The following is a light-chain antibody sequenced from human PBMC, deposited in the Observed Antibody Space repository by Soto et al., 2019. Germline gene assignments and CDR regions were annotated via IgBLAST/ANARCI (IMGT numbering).Light chain of an antibody. J-gene: IGLJ3*02. CDR1: SSNVETNF. CDR2: RKN. V-gene: IGLV1-47*01. CDR3: AAWDDSLSGWM. Sequence: QSVLTQPPSASGTPGQTVTISCSGSSSNVETNFVYWYQQLPGMAPKLLIYRKNQRPSGVPDRFSASESGPSASLAISGLRSEYEADYYCAAWDDSLSGWMFGGGTKLTVL.